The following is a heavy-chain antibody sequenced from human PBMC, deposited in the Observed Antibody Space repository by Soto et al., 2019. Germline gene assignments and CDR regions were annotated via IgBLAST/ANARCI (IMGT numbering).Heavy chain of an antibody. V-gene: IGHV1-3*04. CDR1: GYTFTRYT. CDR3: SRDAHSSGYYSDY. D-gene: IGHD5-18*01. J-gene: IGHJ4*02. Sequence: QVQLVQSGAEVKKPGASVKISCKTSGYTFTRYTIHWVRQAPGQRLEWMGWINTGRGNTKYSEKLQGRVTITADTSASTAYMELSSLTSADTALYYCSRDAHSSGYYSDYWGQGTLVTVSS. CDR2: INTGRGNT.